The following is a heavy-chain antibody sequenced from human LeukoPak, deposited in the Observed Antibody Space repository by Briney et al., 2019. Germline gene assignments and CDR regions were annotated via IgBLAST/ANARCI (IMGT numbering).Heavy chain of an antibody. CDR1: GGSISSGGYS. Sequence: PSETLSLTCAVSGGSISSGGYSWSWIRQPPGKGLEWIGYIYYSGSTYYNPSLKSRVTISVDTSKNQFSLKLSSVTAADTAVYYCARDTYYYDSSGYYYYMDVWGKGTTVTVSS. J-gene: IGHJ6*03. CDR2: IYYSGST. D-gene: IGHD3-22*01. V-gene: IGHV4-30-4*07. CDR3: ARDTYYYDSSGYYYYMDV.